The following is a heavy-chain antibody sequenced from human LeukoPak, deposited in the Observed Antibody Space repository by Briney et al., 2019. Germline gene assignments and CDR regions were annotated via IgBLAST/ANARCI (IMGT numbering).Heavy chain of an antibody. CDR2: IRSKANGYAT. V-gene: IGHV3-73*01. CDR3: TRLGVAAAGIPSDH. J-gene: IGHJ4*02. CDR1: GFTFSGSA. Sequence: GGSLRLSCAASGFTFSGSAMHWVRQASGKGLEWVGRIRSKANGYATAYAASVKGRFTISRDDSKNTAYLQMNSLKTEDTAVYYCTRLGVAAAGIPSDHWGQGTLVTVSS. D-gene: IGHD6-13*01.